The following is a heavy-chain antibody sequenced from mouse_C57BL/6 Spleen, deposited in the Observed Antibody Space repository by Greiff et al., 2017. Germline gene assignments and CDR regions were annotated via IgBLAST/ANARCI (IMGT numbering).Heavy chain of an antibody. CDR1: GYAFSSSW. CDR2: IYPGDGDT. Sequence: VQLQQSGPELVKPGASVKISCKASGYAFSSSWMNWVKQRPGKGLEWIGRIYPGDGDTNYNGKFKGKATLTADKSSSTAYMQLSSLTSEDSAVYFCARRGGLYGNYEDYWGQGTTLTVSS. D-gene: IGHD2-1*01. J-gene: IGHJ2*01. V-gene: IGHV1-82*01. CDR3: ARRGGLYGNYEDY.